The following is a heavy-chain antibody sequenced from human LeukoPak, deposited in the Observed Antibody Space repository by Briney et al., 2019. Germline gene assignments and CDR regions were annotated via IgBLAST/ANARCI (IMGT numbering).Heavy chain of an antibody. J-gene: IGHJ6*02. D-gene: IGHD2-15*01. CDR1: GGTFSSYA. Sequence: SVKVSCKASGGTFSSYAISWVRQAPGQGLEWMGRIIPILGIANYAQKFQGRVTITADKSTSTAYMELSSLRSEDTAVYYCARPEEAHCSGGSCYSPALLKYYGMDVWGQGTTVTASS. CDR2: IIPILGIA. CDR3: ARPEEAHCSGGSCYSPALLKYYGMDV. V-gene: IGHV1-69*04.